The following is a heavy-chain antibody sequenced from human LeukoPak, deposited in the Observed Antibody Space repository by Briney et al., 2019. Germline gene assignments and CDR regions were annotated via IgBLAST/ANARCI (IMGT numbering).Heavy chain of an antibody. V-gene: IGHV4-39*01. CDR2: IYYSGST. Sequence: PSETLSLTCTVSGGSISNGDYYWGWIRQPPGKGLEWIGSIYYSGSTYYNPSLKSRVTISVDTSKNQFSLKLSSVTAADTAVYYCARHEPAMVRGGSWFDPWGQGTLVTVSS. J-gene: IGHJ5*02. D-gene: IGHD5-18*01. CDR1: GGSISNGDYY. CDR3: ARHEPAMVRGGSWFDP.